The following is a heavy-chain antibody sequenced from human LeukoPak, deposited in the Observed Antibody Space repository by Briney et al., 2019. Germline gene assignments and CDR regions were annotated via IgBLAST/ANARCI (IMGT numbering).Heavy chain of an antibody. J-gene: IGHJ4*02. CDR2: INPSGGST. V-gene: IGHV1-46*01. D-gene: IGHD6-19*01. Sequence: ASVKVSCKASGYTFTNYYMHWVRQAPGQGLEWMGVINPSGGSTSYAQNFQGRVTMTRDMSTSTVYMELSSLRAEDTAVYYCAKIGERHSSGWYSRDKHFDYWGQGTLVTVSS. CDR1: GYTFTNYY. CDR3: AKIGERHSSGWYSRDKHFDY.